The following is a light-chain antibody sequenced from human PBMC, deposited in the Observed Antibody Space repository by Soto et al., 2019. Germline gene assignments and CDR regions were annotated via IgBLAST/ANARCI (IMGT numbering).Light chain of an antibody. J-gene: IGLJ2*01. Sequence: QLVLTQPPSASGTPGQRVTISCSGSSSNIGRNTVTWYQQLPGTAPKFLMYSDNQRPSGVPDRFSGSKSGASASLAISGLQSEDEADYYCAAWDDTLNGLVLGGGTKLTVL. CDR1: SSNIGRNT. V-gene: IGLV1-44*01. CDR2: SDN. CDR3: AAWDDTLNGLV.